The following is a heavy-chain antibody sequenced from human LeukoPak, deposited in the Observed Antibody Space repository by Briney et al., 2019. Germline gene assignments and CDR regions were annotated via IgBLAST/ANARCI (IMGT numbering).Heavy chain of an antibody. CDR2: IIPIFGTA. CDR3: ARGPKNDGFFDY. V-gene: IGHV1-69*13. CDR1: GGTFSSYA. Sequence: ASVKVSCKASGGTFSSYAISWVRQAPGQGLEWMGGIIPIFGTANYAQKFQGRVTITADESTSTAYMEVSSLRSEDTAVYYCARGPKNDGFFDYWGQGTPVTVSS. J-gene: IGHJ4*02. D-gene: IGHD1-1*01.